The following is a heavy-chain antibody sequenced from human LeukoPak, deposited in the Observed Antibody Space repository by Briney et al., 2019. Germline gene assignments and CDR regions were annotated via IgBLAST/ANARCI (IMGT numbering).Heavy chain of an antibody. CDR3: ARGDPRPDSSSGYFQH. CDR1: GFTFSSYA. Sequence: GGSLRLSCAASGFTFSSYAMHWFRQAPGKGLEYVSAISSNGGSTYYANSVKGRFTISRDNSKNTLYLQMCSLRAEDMAVYYCARGDPRPDSSSGYFQHWGQGTLVTVSS. CDR2: ISSNGGST. D-gene: IGHD6-6*01. J-gene: IGHJ1*01. V-gene: IGHV3-64*01.